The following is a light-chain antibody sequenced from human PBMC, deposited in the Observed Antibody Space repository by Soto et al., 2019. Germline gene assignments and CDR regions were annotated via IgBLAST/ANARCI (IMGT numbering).Light chain of an antibody. V-gene: IGKV3-11*01. CDR1: QSVRSY. J-gene: IGKJ4*01. CDR2: DAS. Sequence: EIVLTQSPATLSLSPGERATLSCRASQSVRSYLAWYQQKIGQAPRLLIYDASNRATGIPARFSGSGSGTDFTLTISSLEPEDFAVYYCQQRSNWPLTFGGGNKVEIK. CDR3: QQRSNWPLT.